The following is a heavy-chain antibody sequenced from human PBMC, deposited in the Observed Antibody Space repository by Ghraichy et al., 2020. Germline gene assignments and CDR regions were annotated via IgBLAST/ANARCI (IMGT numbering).Heavy chain of an antibody. Sequence: ASVKVSCKVSGYTLTELSMHWVRQAPGKGLEWMGGFDPEDGETIYAQKFQGRVTMTEDTSTDTAYMELSSLRSEDTAVYYCATRGDGYNPPDYWGQGTLVTVSS. D-gene: IGHD5-24*01. J-gene: IGHJ4*02. CDR3: ATRGDGYNPPDY. V-gene: IGHV1-24*01. CDR1: GYTLTELS. CDR2: FDPEDGET.